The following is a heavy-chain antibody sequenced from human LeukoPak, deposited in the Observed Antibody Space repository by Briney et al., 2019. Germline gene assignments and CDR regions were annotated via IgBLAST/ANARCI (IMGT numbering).Heavy chain of an antibody. D-gene: IGHD2-15*01. CDR3: ARARSYCSGGSCYYQGFDY. CDR1: GGFISSGDQY. Sequence: PSQTLSLTCTVSGGFISSGDQYWSWIRQHPGKGLEWIGYINYSGSIYYNPSLKSRVSISVDTSKIQFSLRLSSVTAADTSVYYCARARSYCSGGSCYYQGFDYWGQGTLVNVSS. V-gene: IGHV4-31*03. J-gene: IGHJ4*02. CDR2: INYSGSI.